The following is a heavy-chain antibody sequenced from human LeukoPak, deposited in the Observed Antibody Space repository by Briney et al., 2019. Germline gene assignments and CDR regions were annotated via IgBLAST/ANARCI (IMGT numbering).Heavy chain of an antibody. CDR3: ASHYYYAP. J-gene: IGHJ3*01. CDR1: GYIFTDNY. D-gene: IGHD3-10*01. CDR2: INPKNGDT. Sequence: ASVKVSCKASGYIFTDNYIHWMRQAPGQGLEWMGWINPKNGDTHYAQKFQGWVTMTRDTSISTAYMELSRLRSDDTAVYYCASHYYYAPWGQGTMVTVSS. V-gene: IGHV1-2*04.